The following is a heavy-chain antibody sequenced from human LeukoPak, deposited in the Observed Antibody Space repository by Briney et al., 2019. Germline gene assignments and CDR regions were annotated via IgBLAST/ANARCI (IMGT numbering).Heavy chain of an antibody. V-gene: IGHV3-48*03. CDR1: GFTFDDYG. D-gene: IGHD3-10*02. CDR2: INSSGSTI. Sequence: GGSLRLSCAASGFTFDDYGMSWVRQAPGKGLEWVSYINSSGSTIYYADSVKGRFTISRDNAKNSLYLQMNSLRAEDTAVYYCAELGITMIGGVWGKGTTVTISS. J-gene: IGHJ6*04. CDR3: AELGITMIGGV.